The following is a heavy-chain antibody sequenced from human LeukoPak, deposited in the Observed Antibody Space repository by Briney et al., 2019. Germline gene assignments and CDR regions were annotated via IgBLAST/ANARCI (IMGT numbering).Heavy chain of an antibody. V-gene: IGHV1-24*01. D-gene: IGHD6-6*01. CDR2: FDPEDGET. CDR3: ATDSIAARLFDY. J-gene: IGHJ4*02. CDR1: GYTLTELS. Sequence: ASVKVSCKVSGYTLTELSMHWVRQARGKGLEWMGGFDPEDGETIYAQKFQGRVTMTEDTSTDTAYMELSSLRSEDTAVYYCATDSIAARLFDYWGQGTLVTVSS.